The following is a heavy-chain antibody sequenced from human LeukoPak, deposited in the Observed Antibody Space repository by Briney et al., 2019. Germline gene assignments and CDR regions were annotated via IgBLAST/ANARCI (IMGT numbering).Heavy chain of an antibody. CDR1: GYSFTSYW. CDR3: AILQPGISDAFDI. CDR2: IYPGDSDT. J-gene: IGHJ3*02. D-gene: IGHD3-10*01. V-gene: IGHV5-51*01. Sequence: GESLKISCKGSGYSFTSYWIVWVRQMPGKGLEWRGIIYPGDSDTRYSPSFQGQVTISADKSISTAYLQWSSLKASDTAMYYCAILQPGISDAFDIWGQGTMVTVSS.